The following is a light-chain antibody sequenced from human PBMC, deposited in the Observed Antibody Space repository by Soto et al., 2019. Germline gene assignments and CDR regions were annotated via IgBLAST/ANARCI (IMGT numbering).Light chain of an antibody. CDR3: QQYNDRPPIT. V-gene: IGKV3-15*01. Sequence: EIVMTQSPVTLPASPGESATLSCRASQSVDNNVAWYQQKPGQAPRLLIVGSFARATGIPARFSGSGSGSEFTLTISGLQSEDFAVYYCQQYNDRPPITFGQGTRLEIK. CDR1: QSVDNN. J-gene: IGKJ5*01. CDR2: GSF.